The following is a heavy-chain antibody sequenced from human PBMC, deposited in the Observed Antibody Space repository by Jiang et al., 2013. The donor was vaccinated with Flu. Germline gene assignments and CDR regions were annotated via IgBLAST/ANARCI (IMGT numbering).Heavy chain of an antibody. V-gene: IGHV6-1*01. CDR2: TYLRSKWIY. Sequence: GPGLVKPSQTLSLSCAISGDSVSNQVVAWEWIRQSPSGAFEWLGRTYLRSKWIYDYSVSFASRISLKPDTTKNQFSLQLNFVTPADTALYFCLRAQDSSYDSWGQGTLVTVSS. J-gene: IGHJ4*02. D-gene: IGHD3-10*01. CDR1: GDSVSNQVVA. CDR3: LRAQDSSYDS.